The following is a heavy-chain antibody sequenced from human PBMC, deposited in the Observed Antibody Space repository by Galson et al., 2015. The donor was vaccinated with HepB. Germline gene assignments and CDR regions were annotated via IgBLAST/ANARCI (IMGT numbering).Heavy chain of an antibody. D-gene: IGHD3-3*01. CDR3: ARDFWSGYPIMDV. CDR1: RFTFSRYS. J-gene: IGHJ6*04. CDR2: VSSGSPTI. V-gene: IGHV3-48*01. Sequence: SLRLSCAASRFTFSRYSMNWVRQAPGKGLEWVSYVSSGSPTIYYADSVKGRFTISRDNAKNSLYLQMDSLRAEDTAVYYCARDFWSGYPIMDVWGKGTTVTVSS.